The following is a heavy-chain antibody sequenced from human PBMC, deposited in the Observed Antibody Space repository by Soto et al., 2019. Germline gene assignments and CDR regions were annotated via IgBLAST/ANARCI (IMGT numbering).Heavy chain of an antibody. CDR1: GFSLSXYA. J-gene: IGHJ4*02. CDR2: TSNDGKKV. CDR3: AXXGXVXXXXXXAYLDS. Sequence: QVQLVXSGGGVVQPGTSLXVSCEVSGFSLSXYAIHWVXQXPXXXXXXXAVTSNDGKKVSYADSVKGRFTVSRDNSKNTVALXMNSLRSXDTAVYXXAXXGXVXXXXXXAYLDSWGQGSLVTVSA. V-gene: IGHV3-30*18. D-gene: IGHD3-10*01.